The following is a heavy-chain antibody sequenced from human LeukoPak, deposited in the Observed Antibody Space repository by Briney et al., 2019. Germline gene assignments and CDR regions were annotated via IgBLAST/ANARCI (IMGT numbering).Heavy chain of an antibody. CDR2: IFWDDDK. J-gene: IGHJ4*02. V-gene: IGHV2-5*02. Sequence: SGPTLVKPTETLTLTCTFSGFSLTTTQVGVGWIRQPPGKALEWLALIFWDDDKRYSPSLKSRLTITKDTSKNQVVLSITNMDPVDTATYYCAHLRLGIHNFWGQGTLVTVSS. D-gene: IGHD3-9*01. CDR1: GFSLTTTQVG. CDR3: AHLRLGIHNF.